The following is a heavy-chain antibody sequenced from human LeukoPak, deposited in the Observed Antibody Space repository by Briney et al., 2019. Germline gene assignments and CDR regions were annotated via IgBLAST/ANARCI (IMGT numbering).Heavy chain of an antibody. J-gene: IGHJ4*02. V-gene: IGHV3-53*01. CDR2: IYSGGST. Sequence: PGGSLRLSCAASGFTVSSDYISWVRQAPGKGLEWVSVIYSGGSTNYADSVRARFTISRDNSKNTVYLRMNSLRVEDTAVYYCARATLDNWGQGTLVTVPS. CDR1: GFTVSSDY. CDR3: ARATLDN.